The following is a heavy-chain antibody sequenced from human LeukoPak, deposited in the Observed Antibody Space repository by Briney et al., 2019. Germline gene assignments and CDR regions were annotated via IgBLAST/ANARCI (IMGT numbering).Heavy chain of an antibody. J-gene: IGHJ4*02. CDR2: IIPIFGTA. Sequence: GASVKVSCKASGYTFTSYGISWVRQAPGQGLEWMGGIIPIFGTANYAQKFQGRVTITADESTSTAYMELSSLRSEDTAVYYCARVDRYSSWGNYFDHWGQGTLVTVSS. D-gene: IGHD6-19*01. CDR3: ARVDRYSSWGNYFDH. V-gene: IGHV1-69*13. CDR1: GYTFTSYG.